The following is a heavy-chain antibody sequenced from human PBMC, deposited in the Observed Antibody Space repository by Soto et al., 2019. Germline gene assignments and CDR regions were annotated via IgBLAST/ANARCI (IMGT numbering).Heavy chain of an antibody. V-gene: IGHV3-33*01. J-gene: IGHJ4*02. CDR2: IWYHGNSM. Sequence: GSLRLSCAASGFTFSSYGMHWVRQAPGKGLEWVAVIWYHGNSMYYADSVKGRFTISRDNSKNTLYLQMNNLRAEDTAVYYCARYNTGHSDYWGQGTLVTVS. D-gene: IGHD1-20*01. CDR1: GFTFSSYG. CDR3: ARYNTGHSDY.